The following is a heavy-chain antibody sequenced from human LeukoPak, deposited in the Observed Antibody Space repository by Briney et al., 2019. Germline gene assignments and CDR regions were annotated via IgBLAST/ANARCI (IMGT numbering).Heavy chain of an antibody. Sequence: PGGSLRLSCAASGFTFSSYSMNWVRQAPGKGLEWVSYISSSSTIHYAASVKGRFTISRDNAKNTLYLQMNSLRAEDTAVYYCARVEVVVAASFDYWGQGTLVTVSS. J-gene: IGHJ4*02. CDR3: ARVEVVVAASFDY. V-gene: IGHV3-48*01. CDR2: ISSSSTI. CDR1: GFTFSSYS. D-gene: IGHD2-15*01.